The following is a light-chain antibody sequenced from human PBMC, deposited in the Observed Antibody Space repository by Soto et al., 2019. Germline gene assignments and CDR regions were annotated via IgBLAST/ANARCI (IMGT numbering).Light chain of an antibody. J-gene: IGLJ1*01. CDR3: NSYTTSNTRQIV. Sequence: QSALTQPASVSGSPGQSITISCTGTSSDVGGYNYVSWYQQHPGKAPKFMIYDVSTRFSGSKSGNTASLTISGLQAEDEADYYCNSYTTSNTRQIVFGTGTQLTVL. CDR2: DV. V-gene: IGLV2-14*01. CDR1: SSDVGGYNY.